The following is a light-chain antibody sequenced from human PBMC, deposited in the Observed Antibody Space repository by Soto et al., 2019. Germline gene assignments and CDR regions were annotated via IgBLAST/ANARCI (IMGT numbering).Light chain of an antibody. Sequence: DIQMPQAPSTLSAFVGDRVTITCRASQSIITSLAWYQQKPGKAPKLLIYKASSLQSGVPSRFSGSGSGTEFTLTISSLQPDDFATYYCQQYNSYSRTFGQGTKVDIK. CDR1: QSIITS. CDR2: KAS. CDR3: QQYNSYSRT. J-gene: IGKJ1*01. V-gene: IGKV1-5*03.